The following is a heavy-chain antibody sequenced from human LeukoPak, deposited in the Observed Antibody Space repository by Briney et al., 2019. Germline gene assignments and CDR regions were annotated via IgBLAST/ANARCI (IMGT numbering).Heavy chain of an antibody. CDR2: INHSGST. J-gene: IGHJ6*02. V-gene: IGHV4-34*01. Sequence: PSETLSLTCAVYGGSFSGYYWSWIRQPPGKGLEWIGEINHSGSTNYNPSLKSRVTISVDTSKNQFSLKLSSVTAADTAVYYCARAAMNYYYYYGMDVWGQGTTVTVSS. D-gene: IGHD2-2*01. CDR3: ARAAMNYYYYYGMDV. CDR1: GGSFSGYY.